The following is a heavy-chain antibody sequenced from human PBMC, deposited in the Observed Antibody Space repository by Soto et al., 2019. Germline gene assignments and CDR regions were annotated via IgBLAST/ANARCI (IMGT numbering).Heavy chain of an antibody. J-gene: IGHJ6*02. D-gene: IGHD3-3*01. V-gene: IGHV4-31*03. CDR3: ARGTSEYRRTTSGVVIGTIEV. CDR1: GGSIRTTRYY. CDR2: IYHSGST. Sequence: QVQLQESGPGLVKFSQTLSLTCTVSGGSIRTTRYYWSWIRQHPGKGLEWIAYIYHSGSTYYNPSLRSRVDRSVNTSTNQFAVGVSSVTAADTAVDYSARGTSEYRRTTSGVVIGTIEVRGQGTTVTVSS.